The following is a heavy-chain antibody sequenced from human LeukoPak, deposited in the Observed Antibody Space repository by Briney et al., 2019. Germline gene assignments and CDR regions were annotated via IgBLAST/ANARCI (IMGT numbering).Heavy chain of an antibody. CDR3: ARVSTPGIAAAGRKLDY. D-gene: IGHD6-13*01. CDR2: ISGSGGST. V-gene: IGHV3-23*01. Sequence: GGSLRLSCAASGFTFSGYAMSWVRQAPGKGLEWVSAISGSGGSTYYADSVKGRFTISRDNSKNTLCLQMNSLRAEDTAVYYCARVSTPGIAAAGRKLDYWGQGTLVTVSS. J-gene: IGHJ4*02. CDR1: GFTFSGYA.